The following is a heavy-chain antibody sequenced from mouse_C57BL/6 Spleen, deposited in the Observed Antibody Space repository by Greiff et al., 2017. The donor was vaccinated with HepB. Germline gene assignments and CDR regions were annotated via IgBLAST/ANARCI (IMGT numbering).Heavy chain of an antibody. D-gene: IGHD1-1*01. CDR1: GFSLSTSGMG. CDR3: ARTYYYGPYWYFDV. Sequence: QVTLKESGPGILQSSQTLSLTCSFSGFSLSTSGMGVSWIRQPSGKGLEWLVHIYWDDDKRYNPSLKSRLTISKDTSRNQVFLKITSVDTADTATYYCARTYYYGPYWYFDVWGTGTTVTVSS. J-gene: IGHJ1*03. CDR2: IYWDDDK. V-gene: IGHV8-12*01.